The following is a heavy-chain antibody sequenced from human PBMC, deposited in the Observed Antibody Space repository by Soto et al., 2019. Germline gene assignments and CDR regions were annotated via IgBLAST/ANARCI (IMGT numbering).Heavy chain of an antibody. J-gene: IGHJ4*02. CDR2: ISDNGGST. V-gene: IGHV3-23*01. CDR3: ARDRIAVAGTCGY. D-gene: IGHD6-19*01. Sequence: GGSLRLSCAASGFTFSSYAMNWVRQAPGKGLEWVSGISDNGGSTNYVDSVKGRFTISRDNSKNTLYLQMNSLRAEDTAIFYCARDRIAVAGTCGYWGRGTLVTVS. CDR1: GFTFSSYA.